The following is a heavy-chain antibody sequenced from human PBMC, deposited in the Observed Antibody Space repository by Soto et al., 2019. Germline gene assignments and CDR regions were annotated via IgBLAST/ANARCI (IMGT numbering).Heavy chain of an antibody. D-gene: IGHD3-3*01. CDR3: ARVRGYDFWSALNY. CDR1: GGTFSSYA. V-gene: IGHV1-69*12. J-gene: IGHJ4*02. Sequence: QVQLVQSGAEVKKPGSSVKVSCKASGGTFSSYAISWVRQAPGQGLEWMGGIIPIFGTANYAQKFQGRVTITADESTSTDYMELSSLRSEDTAVYYCARVRGYDFWSALNYWGQGTLVTVSS. CDR2: IIPIFGTA.